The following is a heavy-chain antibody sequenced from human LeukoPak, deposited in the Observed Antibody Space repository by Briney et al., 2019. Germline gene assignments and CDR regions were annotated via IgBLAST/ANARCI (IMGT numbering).Heavy chain of an antibody. J-gene: IGHJ4*02. CDR1: GFLFTNAW. CDR3: SQTYKGKTMADY. CDR2: IKSESDGGTT. V-gene: IGHV3-15*05. D-gene: IGHD3-10*01. Sequence: GGPLRLSCAGSGFLFTNAWMRWPRQAPGKGREWVVCIKSESDGGTTDYSAPVKLRFTISSDESTHTADLQMNSLKTEDTVLYFCSQTYKGKTMADYWGQGTMVTVSS.